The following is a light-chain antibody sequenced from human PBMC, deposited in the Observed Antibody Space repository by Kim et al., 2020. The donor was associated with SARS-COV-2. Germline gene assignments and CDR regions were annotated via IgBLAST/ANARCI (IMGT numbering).Light chain of an antibody. CDR2: EVS. CDR3: SSYAGKV. Sequence: QSALTQPPSASGCPGQSVTISCTGTSSDSGGYNDVSWYQQHPGKAPKLMIYEVSKRPSGVPDRFSGSKSGNTASLTVSGLQAEDEADYYCSSYAGKVFGTGTKVTVL. CDR1: SSDSGGYND. V-gene: IGLV2-8*01. J-gene: IGLJ1*01.